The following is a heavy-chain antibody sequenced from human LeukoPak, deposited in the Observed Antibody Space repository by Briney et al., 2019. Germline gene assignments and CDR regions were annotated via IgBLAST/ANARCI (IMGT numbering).Heavy chain of an antibody. V-gene: IGHV6-1*01. CDR2: TYYRSKSYN. J-gene: IGHJ4*02. D-gene: IGHD2-8*02. CDR1: GDSFSSKSAA. CDR3: ARTTGHFDY. Sequence: SQTLSLTCALSGDSFSSKSAAWAWLRQSQGRGVEWLGRTYYRSKSYNDYAVSVKNRININPDTSKNQFSLQLNSVAPEDTAVYYCARTTGHFDYWGQGTLVTVSS.